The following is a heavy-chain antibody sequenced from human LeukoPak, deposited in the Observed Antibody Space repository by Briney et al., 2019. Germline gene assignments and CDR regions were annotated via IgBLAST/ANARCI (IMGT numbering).Heavy chain of an antibody. CDR1: GFTFSSYG. Sequence: GGSLRLSCAASGFTFSSYGMHWVRQAPGKGLEWVAVISYDGSNKYYADSVKGRFTISRDNSKKTLYLQMNSLRAEDTAVYYCAKEYSGLWGQGTLVTVSS. J-gene: IGHJ4*02. CDR3: AKEYSGL. D-gene: IGHD2-15*01. V-gene: IGHV3-30*18. CDR2: ISYDGSNK.